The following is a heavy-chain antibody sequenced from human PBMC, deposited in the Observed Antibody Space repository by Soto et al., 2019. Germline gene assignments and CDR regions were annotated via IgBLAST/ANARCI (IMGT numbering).Heavy chain of an antibody. Sequence: SVKVSCKASGGTFSSYAISWVRQAPGQGLEWMGGIIPIFGTANYAQKFQGRVTITADESTSTAYMELSSLRSEDTAVYYCARDLGRDGYTYTRDDAFDIWGQGTMVTVSS. V-gene: IGHV1-69*13. CDR2: IIPIFGTA. CDR1: GGTFSSYA. D-gene: IGHD3-16*01. CDR3: ARDLGRDGYTYTRDDAFDI. J-gene: IGHJ3*02.